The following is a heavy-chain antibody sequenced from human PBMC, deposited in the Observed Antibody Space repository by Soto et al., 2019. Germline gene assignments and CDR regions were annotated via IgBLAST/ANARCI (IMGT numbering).Heavy chain of an antibody. CDR3: ARDKITGVFDN. Sequence: SETLSLTCTVSGGSISSGDYYWSWIRQPPGKGLEWIGYIYYSGSTNYNPSLKSRVTISVDTSKNQFSLKLTSVTAADTAVYYCARDKITGVFDNWGQGTLVPISS. D-gene: IGHD2-8*02. CDR1: GGSISSGDYY. V-gene: IGHV4-30-4*01. CDR2: IYYSGST. J-gene: IGHJ4*02.